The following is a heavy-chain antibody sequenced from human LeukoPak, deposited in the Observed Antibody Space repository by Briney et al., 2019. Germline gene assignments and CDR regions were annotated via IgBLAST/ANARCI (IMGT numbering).Heavy chain of an antibody. CDR2: INPNSGGT. CDR3: ASECARYFDWLIPGFEGGWFDP. V-gene: IGHV1-2*02. D-gene: IGHD3-9*01. Sequence: ASVKVSCKASGYTFTGYYMHWVRQAPGQGLEWMGWINPNSGGTNYAQKFQGRVTMTRDTSISTAYMELSRLRSDDTAVYYCASECARYFDWLIPGFEGGWFDPWGQGTLVTVSS. CDR1: GYTFTGYY. J-gene: IGHJ5*02.